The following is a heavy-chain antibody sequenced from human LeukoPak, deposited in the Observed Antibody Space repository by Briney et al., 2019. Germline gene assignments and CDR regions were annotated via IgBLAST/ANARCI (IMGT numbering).Heavy chain of an antibody. Sequence: GASVKVSCKASGYTFTGYYMHWVRQAPGQGLEWMGWINPNSGGTNYAQKFQGRVTMTRDTSISTAYMELSRLRSDDTAVYYCAREIIYPYYDFWSGYSDFDYWGQGILVTVSS. CDR2: INPNSGGT. J-gene: IGHJ4*02. CDR1: GYTFTGYY. V-gene: IGHV1-2*02. D-gene: IGHD3-3*01. CDR3: AREIIYPYYDFWSGYSDFDY.